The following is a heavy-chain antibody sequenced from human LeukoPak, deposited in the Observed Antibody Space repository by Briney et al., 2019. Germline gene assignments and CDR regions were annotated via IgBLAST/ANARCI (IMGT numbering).Heavy chain of an antibody. D-gene: IGHD6-19*01. CDR2: IYTSGST. Sequence: SETLSLTCTVSGGSISSYYWSWIRQPAGKGLEWIGRIYTSGSTNYNPSLKSRVTMSVDTSKNQFSLKLSSVTAADTAVYYCARDQWLVLRDRWLHFYYYYYMDVWGKGTTVTVSS. CDR1: GGSISSYY. CDR3: ARDQWLVLRDRWLHFYYYYYMDV. V-gene: IGHV4-4*07. J-gene: IGHJ6*03.